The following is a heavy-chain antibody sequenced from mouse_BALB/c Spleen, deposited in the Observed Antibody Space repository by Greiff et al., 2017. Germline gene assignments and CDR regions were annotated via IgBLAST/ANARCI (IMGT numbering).Heavy chain of an antibody. CDR1: GYSITSDYA. D-gene: IGHD1-2*01. Sequence: EVMLVESGPGLVKPSQSLSLTCTVTGYSITSDYACNWIRQFPGNKLEWMGNISYSGSTSYNPSLKSRISITLDTSKNQFCLQLNSVTTEDTATYCCARITTAIDYWGQGTTLTVSS. V-gene: IGHV3-2*02. CDR2: ISYSGST. CDR3: ARITTAIDY. J-gene: IGHJ2*01.